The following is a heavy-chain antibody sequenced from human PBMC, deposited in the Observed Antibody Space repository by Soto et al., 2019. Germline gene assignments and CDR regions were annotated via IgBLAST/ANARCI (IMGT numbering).Heavy chain of an antibody. CDR2: IYYTGST. CDR1: GDSISSSDHF. Sequence: SETLSLTCTVSGDSISSSDHFWGWIRQPPEKGLEWIGSIYYTGSTYYNPSLKSRVTISVDTSKNHFSLNLRSVIAADTAVFYCARGFGSSWTTFDYWGQGSLVTVS. D-gene: IGHD6-13*01. V-gene: IGHV4-39*02. J-gene: IGHJ4*02. CDR3: ARGFGSSWTTFDY.